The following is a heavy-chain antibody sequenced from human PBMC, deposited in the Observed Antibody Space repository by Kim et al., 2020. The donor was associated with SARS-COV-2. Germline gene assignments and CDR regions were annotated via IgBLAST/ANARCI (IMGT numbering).Heavy chain of an antibody. CDR3: ARVISGSYLDPPYYFDY. Sequence: VKGRFTISRNNAKKRRYLQMNSLRAEDTAVYYCARVISGSYLDPPYYFDYWGQGTLVTVSS. J-gene: IGHJ4*02. D-gene: IGHD3-10*01. V-gene: IGHV3-74*01.